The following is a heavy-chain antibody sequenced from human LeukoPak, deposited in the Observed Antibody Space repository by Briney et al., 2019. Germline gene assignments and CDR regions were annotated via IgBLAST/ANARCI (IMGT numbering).Heavy chain of an antibody. Sequence: PGGSLRLSCAASGFTVSSNYMSWVRQAPGKGLEWVSVISYEGSKKYYADSVKGRFTISRDNSKNTVHLQMNSLSTEDTAVYYCAKDRAEATRRSLDYRGQGTLVTVSS. D-gene: IGHD1-26*01. CDR1: GFTVSSNY. V-gene: IGHV3-30*18. CDR3: AKDRAEATRRSLDY. J-gene: IGHJ4*02. CDR2: ISYEGSKK.